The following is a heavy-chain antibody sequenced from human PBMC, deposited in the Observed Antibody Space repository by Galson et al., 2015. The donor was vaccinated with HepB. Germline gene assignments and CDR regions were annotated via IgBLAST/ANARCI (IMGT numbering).Heavy chain of an antibody. V-gene: IGHV2-5*02. CDR3: AHRPANWGSNWFDP. D-gene: IGHD7-27*01. J-gene: IGHJ5*02. CDR2: IYWDDDK. Sequence: QPPGKALEWLALIYWDDDKRYSPSLKSRLTITKDTSKNQVVLTMTNMDPVDTATYYCAHRPANWGSNWFDPWGQGTLVTVSS.